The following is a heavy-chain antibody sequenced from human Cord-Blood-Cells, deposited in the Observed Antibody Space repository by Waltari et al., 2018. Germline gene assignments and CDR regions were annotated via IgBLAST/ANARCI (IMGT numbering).Heavy chain of an antibody. J-gene: IGHJ2*01. CDR3: AREVYSNPYWYFDL. D-gene: IGHD4-4*01. Sequence: QVQLQESGPGLVKPSETLSLTCTVSGGSISSYYWSWIRQPPGKGLEWIGYIYYSGGTNYTPSLKSRVTISVDTSKNQFSLKLSSVTAADTAVYYCAREVYSNPYWYFDLWGRGTLVTVSS. CDR2: IYYSGGT. CDR1: GGSISSYY. V-gene: IGHV4-59*01.